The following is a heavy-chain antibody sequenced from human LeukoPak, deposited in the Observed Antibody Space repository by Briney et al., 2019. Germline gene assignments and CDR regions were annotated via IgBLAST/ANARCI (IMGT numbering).Heavy chain of an antibody. Sequence: GASVKVSCKASGYTFTSYGISWVRQAPGQGLEWMGWISAYNGNTNYAQKLQGRVTMTTDTSTSTAYMELSSLRSEDTAVYYCASPSEYYSSGWYGENAFDIWGQGTMVTVSS. CDR2: ISAYNGNT. CDR3: ASPSEYYSSGWYGENAFDI. J-gene: IGHJ3*02. D-gene: IGHD6-19*01. V-gene: IGHV1-18*01. CDR1: GYTFTSYG.